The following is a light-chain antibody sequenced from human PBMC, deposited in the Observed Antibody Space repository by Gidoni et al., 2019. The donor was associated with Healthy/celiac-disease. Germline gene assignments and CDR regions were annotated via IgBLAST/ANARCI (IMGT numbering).Light chain of an antibody. Sequence: QMTQSPSSLSASVGDRVTITSRASQSISSYLNRYQQKTGEAPQLLIFAAASLQSGVPSRFSGSGSGTDFTLTISSLQPEDFATYYCQQSYSTPPWTFGQGTKVEIK. CDR2: AAA. J-gene: IGKJ1*01. CDR1: QSISSY. V-gene: IGKV1-39*01. CDR3: QQSYSTPPWT.